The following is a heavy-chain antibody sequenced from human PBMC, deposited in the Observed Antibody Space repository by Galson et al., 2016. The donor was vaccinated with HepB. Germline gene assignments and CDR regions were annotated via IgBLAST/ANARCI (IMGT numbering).Heavy chain of an antibody. CDR3: ARGTYGMVRGVIHDNNWFDS. CDR2: ISGSSTTI. V-gene: IGHV3-48*02. Sequence: SLRLSCAASGFTFSSYSMNWVRQAPGKGLEWVSYISGSSTTIYYADSVKGRFTISRGNAKNSLYLQMNSMRDEETAVYYCARGTYGMVRGVIHDNNWFDSRVQGTLVTVSS. CDR1: GFTFSSYS. D-gene: IGHD3-10*01. J-gene: IGHJ5*01.